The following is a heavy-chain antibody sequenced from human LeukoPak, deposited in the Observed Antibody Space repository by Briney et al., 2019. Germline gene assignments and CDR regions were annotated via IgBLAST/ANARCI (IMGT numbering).Heavy chain of an antibody. CDR3: ARDESTIFGVVTNWFDP. CDR2: IYHSGNT. J-gene: IGHJ5*02. D-gene: IGHD3-3*01. CDR1: GGSISSSNW. V-gene: IGHV4-4*02. Sequence: SGTLSLTCAVSGGSISSSNWWSWVRQPPGKGLEWIGEIYHSGNTNYNPSLKSRVTISVDKSKNQFSLKLSSVTAADTAVYYCARDESTIFGVVTNWFDPWGQGTLVTVSS.